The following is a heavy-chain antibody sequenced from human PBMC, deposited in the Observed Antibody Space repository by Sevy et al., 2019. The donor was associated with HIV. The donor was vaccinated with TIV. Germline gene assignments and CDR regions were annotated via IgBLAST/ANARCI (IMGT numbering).Heavy chain of an antibody. J-gene: IGHJ4*02. Sequence: GGSLRLSCAASGFTLSNYWMSWVRQAPGKGLEWVANIKQDGSDKYYEDSVKGRFTISRDNAKNSLYLQMNSLRAEDTAVYYCARDLFSGSYYENYWGQGTLVTVSS. V-gene: IGHV3-7*01. CDR2: IKQDGSDK. D-gene: IGHD1-26*01. CDR3: ARDLFSGSYYENY. CDR1: GFTLSNYW.